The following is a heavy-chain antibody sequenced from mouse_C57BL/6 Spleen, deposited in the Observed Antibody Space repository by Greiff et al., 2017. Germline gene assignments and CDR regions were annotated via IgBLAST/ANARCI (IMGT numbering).Heavy chain of an antibody. CDR2: ISDGGSYT. CDR1: GFTFSSYA. V-gene: IGHV5-4*01. D-gene: IGHD1-1*01. J-gene: IGHJ4*01. Sequence: EVPLVESGGGLVKPGGSLKLSCAASGFTFSSYAMSWVRQTPEKRLEWVATISDGGSYTYYPDNVKGRFTISRANAKNNLYLQMSHLKSEDTAMYYCARDYYGSSYSYAMDYWGQGTSVTVSS. CDR3: ARDYYGSSYSYAMDY.